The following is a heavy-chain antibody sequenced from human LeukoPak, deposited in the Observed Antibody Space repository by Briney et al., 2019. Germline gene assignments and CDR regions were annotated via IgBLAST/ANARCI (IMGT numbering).Heavy chain of an antibody. CDR1: GGSFSGYY. CDR3: ARRAPPHADQPGISTQHGLNWFDP. CDR2: INHSGST. V-gene: IGHV4-34*01. Sequence: SETLSLTCAVYGGSFSGYYWSWIRQPPGKGLEWIGGINHSGSTNYNPSLKSRVTISVDTSKNQFSLKLSSVTAADTAVYYCARRAPPHADQPGISTQHGLNWFDPWGQGTLVTVSS. J-gene: IGHJ5*02. D-gene: IGHD1-14*01.